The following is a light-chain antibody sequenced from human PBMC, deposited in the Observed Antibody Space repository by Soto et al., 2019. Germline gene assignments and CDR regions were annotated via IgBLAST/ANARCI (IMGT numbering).Light chain of an antibody. CDR3: QQYDTSPRT. V-gene: IGKV3-20*01. J-gene: IGKJ5*01. Sequence: EIVLTQSPGTLSLSPGERATLSCRASQSVSSDYLAWYQQKPGQTPKVLIYRASSRATGIPDRFSGSGSGTDFTLSISRLEPEDFAVYYCQQYDTSPRTFGQGTRLEIK. CDR1: QSVSSDY. CDR2: RAS.